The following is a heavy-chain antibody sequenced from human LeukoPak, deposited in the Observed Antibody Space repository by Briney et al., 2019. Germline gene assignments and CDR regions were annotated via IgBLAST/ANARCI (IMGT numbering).Heavy chain of an antibody. CDR1: GFTFSSYS. Sequence: GGSLRLSCAASGFTFSSYSMNWVRQAPGKGLEWVSSISSSSSYIYYADPVKGRFTISRDNAKNSLYLQMNSLRAEDTAVYYCARDPGYCSSTSCFFDYWGQGTLVTVSS. CDR3: ARDPGYCSSTSCFFDY. CDR2: ISSSSSYI. D-gene: IGHD2-2*01. V-gene: IGHV3-21*01. J-gene: IGHJ4*02.